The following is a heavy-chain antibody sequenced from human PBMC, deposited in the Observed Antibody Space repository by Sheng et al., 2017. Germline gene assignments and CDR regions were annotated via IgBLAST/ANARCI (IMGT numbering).Heavy chain of an antibody. CDR1: GGSFSGYY. CDR2: INHSGST. CDR3: ARVGLSIAARLPRLDY. D-gene: IGHD6-6*01. J-gene: IGHJ4*02. Sequence: QVQLQQWGAGLLKPSETLSLTCAVYGGSFSGYYWSWIRQPPGKGLVWIGEINHSGSTNYNPSLKSRVTISVDTSKNQFSLKLSSVTAADTAVYYCARVGLSIAARLPRLDYWGQGTLVTVSS. V-gene: IGHV4-34*01.